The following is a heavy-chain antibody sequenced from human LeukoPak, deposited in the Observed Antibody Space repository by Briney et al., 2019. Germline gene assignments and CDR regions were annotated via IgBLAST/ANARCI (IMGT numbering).Heavy chain of an antibody. D-gene: IGHD3-16*01. Sequence: GGSLRLSCAASGFTFSSYWMSWVRQAPGKGLEWVSFIYSAGSIYYSDSVKGRFTISIDNSKNTLYLQMNSLRAEDTAVHYCARRAGAYTHPYDYWGQGTLVTVSS. CDR2: IYSAGSI. J-gene: IGHJ4*02. CDR3: ARRAGAYTHPYDY. CDR1: GFTFSSYW. V-gene: IGHV3-53*01.